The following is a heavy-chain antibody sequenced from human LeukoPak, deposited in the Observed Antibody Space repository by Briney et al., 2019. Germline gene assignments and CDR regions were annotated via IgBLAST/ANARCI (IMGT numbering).Heavy chain of an antibody. D-gene: IGHD1-26*01. V-gene: IGHV3-11*06. CDR3: ARVGSRGYYFDY. J-gene: IGHJ4*02. Sequence: PGGSLRLSCASSGFTFSDYYMSWIRQAPGKGLEWVSHIGGSSTYTNYADSVKGRFTISRDNANNSLYLQMNSLTAEDTAAFYCARVGSRGYYFDYWGQGTLVSVSS. CDR2: IGGSSTYT. CDR1: GFTFSDYY.